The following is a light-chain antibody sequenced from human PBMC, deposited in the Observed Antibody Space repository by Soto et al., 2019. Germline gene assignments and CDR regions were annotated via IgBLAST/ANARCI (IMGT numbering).Light chain of an antibody. Sequence: IVMRPCWDSLHVSMGERATINCKSSQSLLYSSNNKNYLAWFQHKPGQPPKLLLYWASTRESGVPDRFSGSGSGTDFTLTISSLQAEDVAVYYCQQYYSSPELTFGGGTKVDIK. J-gene: IGKJ4*01. V-gene: IGKV4-1*01. CDR1: QSLLYSSNNKNY. CDR2: WAS. CDR3: QQYYSSPELT.